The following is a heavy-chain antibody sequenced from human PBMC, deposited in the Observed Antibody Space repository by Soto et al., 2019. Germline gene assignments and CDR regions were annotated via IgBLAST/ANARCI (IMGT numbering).Heavy chain of an antibody. J-gene: IGHJ6*01. CDR2: VSDDGRNK. CDR3: AKDKSIAFGGRGNYYYYNMDV. CDR1: GFAFSSYG. V-gene: IGHV3-30*18. Sequence: VGSLRLSCAGSGFAFSSYGMNWVRQAPGKGLEWVSAVSDDGRNKYYADSVKGRFTVSRDNSKNTLDLQMNNLRAEDTAVYYCAKDKSIAFGGRGNYYYYNMDVWGQGTTVTVSS. D-gene: IGHD6-19*01.